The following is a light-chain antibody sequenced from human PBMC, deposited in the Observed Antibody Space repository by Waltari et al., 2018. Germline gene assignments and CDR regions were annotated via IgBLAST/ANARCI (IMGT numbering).Light chain of an antibody. Sequence: QSVLTQPASVSGSPGQSITISCTGTSRDVGTYNHVSWYQHHPGRAPKLLIYNVRERPSGVTNRFSGSKSGNTASLTISGLQTEDEADYFCCSYAGYFTVFGGGTHLTVL. V-gene: IGLV2-23*02. CDR1: SRDVGTYNH. CDR3: CSYAGYFTV. J-gene: IGLJ2*01. CDR2: NVR.